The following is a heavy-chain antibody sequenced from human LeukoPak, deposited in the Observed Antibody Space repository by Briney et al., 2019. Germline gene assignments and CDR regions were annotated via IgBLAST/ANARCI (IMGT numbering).Heavy chain of an antibody. D-gene: IGHD3-10*01. CDR2: IYYSGST. V-gene: IGHV4-59*01. Sequence: SETLSLTCTVSGGSISSYYWSRIRQPPGKGLEWIGYIYYSGSTNYNPSLKSRVTISVDTSKNQFSLKLSSVTAADTAVYYCARTGIERYFDYWGQGTLVTVSS. J-gene: IGHJ4*02. CDR1: GGSISSYY. CDR3: ARTGIERYFDY.